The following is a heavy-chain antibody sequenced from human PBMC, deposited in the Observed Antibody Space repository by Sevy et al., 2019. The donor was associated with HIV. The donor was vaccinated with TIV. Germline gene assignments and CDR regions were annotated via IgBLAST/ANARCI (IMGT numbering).Heavy chain of an antibody. Sequence: GGSLRLSCAASGFTFSDYYMSWIRQAPGKGLEWVSYISSSGSTIYYADSVKGRFTISRDNAKNSLYLQMNSLRAEDTAVYYCARALEYYDSSGYTNPIDPFDYWGQGTLVTVSS. CDR3: ARALEYYDSSGYTNPIDPFDY. D-gene: IGHD3-22*01. J-gene: IGHJ4*02. CDR2: ISSSGSTI. V-gene: IGHV3-11*01. CDR1: GFTFSDYY.